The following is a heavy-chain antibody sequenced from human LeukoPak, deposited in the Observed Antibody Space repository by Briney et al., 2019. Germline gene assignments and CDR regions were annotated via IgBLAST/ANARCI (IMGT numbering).Heavy chain of an antibody. D-gene: IGHD5-12*01. J-gene: IGHJ4*02. Sequence: ASVKVSCKASGYTFTRYYMLWVSQAPAQGLEWMGWINPNSGGTNYAQKFQGRVTMTRDTSISTAYMELSRLRSDDTAVYYCARDDGGYEAYFVYWGQGTLVTVSS. CDR3: ARDDGGYEAYFVY. V-gene: IGHV1-2*02. CDR1: GYTFTRYY. CDR2: INPNSGGT.